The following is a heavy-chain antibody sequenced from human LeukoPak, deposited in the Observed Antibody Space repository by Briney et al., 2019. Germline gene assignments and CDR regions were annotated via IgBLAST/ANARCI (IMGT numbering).Heavy chain of an antibody. J-gene: IGHJ4*02. V-gene: IGHV1-46*01. D-gene: IGHD1-26*01. CDR3: AREGVSGSYLGY. CDR2: SNPSGGST. CDR1: GYTFTSYY. Sequence: ASVKVSCKASGYTFTSYYMHWVRQAPGQGLEWMGVSNPSGGSTRYAQKFEGRVTMTRDMSTSTVYMELSSLRSEDTAVYYCAREGVSGSYLGYWGQGTLVTVSS.